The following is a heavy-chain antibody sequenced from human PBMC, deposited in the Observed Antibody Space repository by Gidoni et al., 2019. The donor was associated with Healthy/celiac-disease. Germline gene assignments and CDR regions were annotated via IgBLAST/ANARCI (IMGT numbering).Heavy chain of an antibody. J-gene: IGHJ5*02. CDR3: ERVGVVVVAATRGWFDP. D-gene: IGHD2-15*01. CDR2: IIPIFGTA. V-gene: IGHV1-69*01. Sequence: QVQLVQSGAEVKKPGSSVKVSCKASGGTFSSYAISWVRQAPGQGLEWMGGIIPIFGTANYAQKFQGRVTITADESTSTAYMELSSLRSEDTAVYYCERVGVVVVAATRGWFDPWGQGTLVTVSS. CDR1: GGTFSSYA.